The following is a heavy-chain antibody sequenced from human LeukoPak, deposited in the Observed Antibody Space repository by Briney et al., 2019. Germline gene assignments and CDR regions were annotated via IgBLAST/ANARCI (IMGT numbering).Heavy chain of an antibody. CDR2: IKGDGSEK. J-gene: IGHJ4*02. CDR1: GFTFSNYW. V-gene: IGHV3-7*01. Sequence: GGSLRLSCAASGFTFSNYWMTWVRQAPGKGLEWVGNIKGDGSEKYYVDSVKGRFTISRDNAKNSLYLQMNSLRAEDTAVYYCARLFGGVTTFDYWGQGALVTVSS. CDR3: ARLFGGVTTFDY. D-gene: IGHD2-8*02.